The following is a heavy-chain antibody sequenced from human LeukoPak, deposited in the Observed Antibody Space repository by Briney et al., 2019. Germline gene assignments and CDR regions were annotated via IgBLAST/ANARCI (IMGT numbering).Heavy chain of an antibody. D-gene: IGHD6-13*01. J-gene: IGHJ4*02. CDR2: IYYSGST. CDR1: GGSISSYY. V-gene: IGHV4-59*01. Sequence: PSETLSLTRTVSGGSISSYYWSWIRQPPGKGLEWIGYIYYSGSTNYNPSLKSRVTISVDTSKNQFSLKLSSVTAADTAVYYCARGLQIIAAAGTTFDYWGQGTLVTVSS. CDR3: ARGLQIIAAAGTTFDY.